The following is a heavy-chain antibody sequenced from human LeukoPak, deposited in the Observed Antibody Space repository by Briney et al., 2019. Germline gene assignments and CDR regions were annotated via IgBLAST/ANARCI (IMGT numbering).Heavy chain of an antibody. Sequence: ASVKVSCKTSGYTFTNYALHWVRQAPGQRLEWMGWTKGATGNIRFSQDFQGRLTITIDTSASTAYMELSSLRSEDTAVYYCARSPGGNARTWLDYWGQGTLVTVSS. CDR2: TKGATGNI. J-gene: IGHJ4*02. D-gene: IGHD4-23*01. CDR3: ARSPGGNARTWLDY. V-gene: IGHV1-3*02. CDR1: GYTFTNYA.